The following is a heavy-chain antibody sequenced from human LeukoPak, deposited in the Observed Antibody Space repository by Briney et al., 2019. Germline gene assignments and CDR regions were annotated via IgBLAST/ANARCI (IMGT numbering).Heavy chain of an antibody. CDR1: GGSVSSGSYY. Sequence: PSETLSLTCTVSGGSVSSGSYYWSWIRQPPGKGLAWIGYIYYSGSTNYNPSLKSRVTISVDTSKNQFSLKLSPVTAADTAVYYCARVGVVVTARWFDPWGQGTLVTVSS. CDR3: ARVGVVVTARWFDP. J-gene: IGHJ5*02. CDR2: IYYSGST. D-gene: IGHD2-21*02. V-gene: IGHV4-61*01.